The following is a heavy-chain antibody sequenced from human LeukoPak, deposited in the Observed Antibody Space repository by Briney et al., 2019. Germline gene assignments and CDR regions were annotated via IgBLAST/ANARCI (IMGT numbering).Heavy chain of an antibody. J-gene: IGHJ6*03. D-gene: IGHD6-6*01. CDR1: GFTVSSNY. CDR2: IYSGGST. V-gene: IGHV3-66*02. Sequence: GGSLRLSCAASGFTVSSNYMSWVRQAPGEGLEWVSVIYSGGSTYYADSVKGRFTISRDNPKNTLYLQMNSLRAEDTAVYYCARRYSSSNRYYYYMDVWGKGTTVTVSS. CDR3: ARRYSSSNRYYYYMDV.